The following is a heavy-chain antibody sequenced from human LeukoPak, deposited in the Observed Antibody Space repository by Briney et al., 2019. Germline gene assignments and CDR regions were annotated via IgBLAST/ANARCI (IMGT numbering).Heavy chain of an antibody. D-gene: IGHD3-10*01. Sequence: GGSLRLSCAASRFTFSSYGIHWVRQAPGKGLEWVAFIRYDGNNQYYADSVKGRFSISRDNSKSTVDLQMNSLRAEDTAVYYCARDGGLYSVVLGADYNYFDCWGQGTLATVSS. CDR3: ARDGGLYSVVLGADYNYFDC. CDR1: RFTFSSYG. CDR2: IRYDGNNQ. V-gene: IGHV3-30*02. J-gene: IGHJ4*02.